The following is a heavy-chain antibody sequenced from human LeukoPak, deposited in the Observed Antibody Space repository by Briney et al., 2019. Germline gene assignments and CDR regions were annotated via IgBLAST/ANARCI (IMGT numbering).Heavy chain of an antibody. Sequence: GGSLRLSCTASGFTFSSYAMYWVRQAPGKGLEWVSGIFGSGGSAHYADSVKGRFTISRDNSKNTVYLQMNSLRAEDTAVYYCGKTTTGYSSGRYPAWPVDYWGQGTLVTVPS. J-gene: IGHJ4*02. V-gene: IGHV3-23*01. CDR2: IFGSGGSA. D-gene: IGHD6-19*01. CDR3: GKTTTGYSSGRYPAWPVDY. CDR1: GFTFSSYA.